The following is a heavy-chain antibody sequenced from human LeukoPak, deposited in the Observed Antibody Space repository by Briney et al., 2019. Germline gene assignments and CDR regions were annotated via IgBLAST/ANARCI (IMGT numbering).Heavy chain of an antibody. Sequence: GGSLRLSCAASGFTFSDYHMNWIRLAPGKGLEWVSYISPRGGSMYFADSVKGRFTISRDNAENSLFLQMNSLTADDTAVYYCAAGRDIAVAGPGGYFDYWGQGTLVTVSS. V-gene: IGHV3-11*01. CDR1: GFTFSDYH. J-gene: IGHJ4*02. CDR3: AAGRDIAVAGPGGYFDY. D-gene: IGHD6-19*01. CDR2: ISPRGGSM.